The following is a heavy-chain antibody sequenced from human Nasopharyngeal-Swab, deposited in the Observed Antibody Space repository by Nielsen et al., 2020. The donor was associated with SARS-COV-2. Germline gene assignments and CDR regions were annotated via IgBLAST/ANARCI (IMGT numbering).Heavy chain of an antibody. CDR1: GFTFSSYA. Sequence: GESLKISCAASGFTFSSYAMSWVRQAPGKGLEWVSAISGSGGSTYYADSVKGRFTISRDNSKNTLYLQMNSLRAEDTAVYYCAKGPGVSSSSVSGLRRDYWSQGTLVTVSS. CDR2: ISGSGGST. CDR3: AKGPGVSSSSVSGLRRDY. J-gene: IGHJ4*02. V-gene: IGHV3-23*01. D-gene: IGHD6-6*01.